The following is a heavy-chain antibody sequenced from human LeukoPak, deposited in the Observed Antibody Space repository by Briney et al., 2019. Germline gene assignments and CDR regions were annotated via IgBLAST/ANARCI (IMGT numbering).Heavy chain of an antibody. J-gene: IGHJ3*02. V-gene: IGHV1-18*01. CDR2: INVYNGNT. D-gene: IGHD3-22*01. Sequence: ASVKVSCKASGYTFTSYGINWVRQAPGQGLEWMGWINVYNGNTNNAQKLQGRVTMTRDTSASTVYMELSSLRSEDTAVYYCARWVDSSGYSFSHAFDIWGQGTMVTVSS. CDR1: GYTFTSYG. CDR3: ARWVDSSGYSFSHAFDI.